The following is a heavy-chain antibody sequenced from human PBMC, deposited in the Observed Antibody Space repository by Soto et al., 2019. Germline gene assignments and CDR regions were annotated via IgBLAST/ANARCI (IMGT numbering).Heavy chain of an antibody. CDR1: AFTFNNFP. D-gene: IGHD2-2*01. CDR3: AREKCSSTSCNHGMDV. CDR2: ITTTSTYK. Sequence: VGSLRLSCVASAFTFNNFPMHWVRQAPGKGLQWLASITTTSTYKYYADSVKGRFSISRDDAKNSLYLELTNLRAEDTAVYYCAREKCSSTSCNHGMDVWGLGTTVTVSS. J-gene: IGHJ6*02. V-gene: IGHV3-21*01.